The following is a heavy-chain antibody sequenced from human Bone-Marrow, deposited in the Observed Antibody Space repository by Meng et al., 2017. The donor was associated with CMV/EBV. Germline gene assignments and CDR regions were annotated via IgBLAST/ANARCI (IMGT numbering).Heavy chain of an antibody. CDR2: INHSGST. CDR1: GGSFSGYY. CDR3: ARQVRIKAAAFDI. V-gene: IGHV4-34*01. J-gene: IGHJ3*02. D-gene: IGHD2-15*01. Sequence: SETLSLTCAVYGGSFSGYYWSWIRQPPGKGLEWIGEINHSGSTNYNPSLKSRVTISVDTSKNQFSLKLSSVTAADTAVYYCARQVRIKAAAFDIWGQGTMVTFSS.